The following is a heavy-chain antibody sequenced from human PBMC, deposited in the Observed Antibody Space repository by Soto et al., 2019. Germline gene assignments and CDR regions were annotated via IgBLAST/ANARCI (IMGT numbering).Heavy chain of an antibody. V-gene: IGHV4-34*01. J-gene: IGHJ5*02. Sequence: SETLSLTCAVYGGSFSGYYWTWIRQPPGTGLEWIGEINRSGSTNYNPSLKSRVTISVDTSKNQFSLKLSSVTAADTAVYYCARERPDGSRLDPWGQGTLVTVSS. D-gene: IGHD6-13*01. CDR2: INRSGST. CDR1: GGSFSGYY. CDR3: ARERPDGSRLDP.